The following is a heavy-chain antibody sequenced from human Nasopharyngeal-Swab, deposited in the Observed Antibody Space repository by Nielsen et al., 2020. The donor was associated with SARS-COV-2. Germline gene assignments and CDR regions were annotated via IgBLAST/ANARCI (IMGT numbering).Heavy chain of an antibody. V-gene: IGHV3-23*01. CDR2: ISGDNENT. CDR1: RFTFRNFA. CDR3: ARDGVRFHNYYDSSGYYMDAFDI. J-gene: IGHJ3*02. D-gene: IGHD3-22*01. Sequence: GESLKISCAASRFTFRNFAMHWVRQGPGKGLEWVSVISGDNENTYYADSVRGRFTISRDNSKNTLNLQMNSLRAEDTAVYYCARDGVRFHNYYDSSGYYMDAFDIWGQGTMVTVSS.